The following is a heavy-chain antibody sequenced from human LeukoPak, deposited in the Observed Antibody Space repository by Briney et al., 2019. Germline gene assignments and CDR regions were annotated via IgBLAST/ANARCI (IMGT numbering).Heavy chain of an antibody. CDR3: ASRYCGGDCYPTRHLDI. CDR1: GGTFSSYA. J-gene: IGHJ3*02. Sequence: SVKVSCKASGGTFSSYAISWVRQAPGQGLEWMGRIIPIFGIANYAQKFQGRVTITADKSTSTAYMKLSSLRSEDTAVYYCASRYCGGDCYPTRHLDIWGQGTMVTVSS. CDR2: IIPIFGIA. D-gene: IGHD2-21*02. V-gene: IGHV1-69*04.